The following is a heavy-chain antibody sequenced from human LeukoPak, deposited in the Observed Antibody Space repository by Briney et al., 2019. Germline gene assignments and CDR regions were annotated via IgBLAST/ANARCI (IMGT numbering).Heavy chain of an antibody. CDR2: ISWNSGTI. CDR1: GFTFSSYA. V-gene: IGHV3-9*01. Sequence: GGSLRLSCAASGFTFSSYAMSWVRQAPGKGLEWVSDISWNSGTIGYADSVKGRFTISRDNAKNSLYLQMNSLRAEDTALYYCAKSSNKEYSSSWGYYFDYWGQGTLVTVSS. D-gene: IGHD6-13*01. CDR3: AKSSNKEYSSSWGYYFDY. J-gene: IGHJ4*02.